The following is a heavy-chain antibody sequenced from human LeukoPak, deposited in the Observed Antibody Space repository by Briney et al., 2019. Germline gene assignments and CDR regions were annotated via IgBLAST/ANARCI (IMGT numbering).Heavy chain of an antibody. J-gene: IGHJ5*02. CDR2: IGTVGDT. V-gene: IGHV3-13*01. CDR1: GFTFSSSD. D-gene: IGHD6-13*01. Sequence: GGSLRLSCAASGFTFSSSDMHWVRQVIGKGLEWVSAIGTVGDTYYADSVKGRFTISRDNSKNTLYLQMNSLRAEDTAVYYCXXXXLIFPGIAAAGPNWCDPWGQGTLVTVSS. CDR3: XXXXLIFPGIAAAGPNWCDP.